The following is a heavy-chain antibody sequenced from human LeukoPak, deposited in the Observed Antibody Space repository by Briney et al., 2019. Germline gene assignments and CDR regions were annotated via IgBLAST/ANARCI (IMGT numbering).Heavy chain of an antibody. CDR2: ISGSGGST. Sequence: GGSLRLSCAASGFTFSSYAMSWVRQAPGKGLERVSAISGSGGSTYYADSVKGRFTISRDNSKNTLYLQMNSLRAEDTAVYYCAKDGGGPARPLIAAAGKSFDYWGQGTLVTVSS. J-gene: IGHJ4*02. CDR3: AKDGGGPARPLIAAAGKSFDY. V-gene: IGHV3-23*01. D-gene: IGHD6-13*01. CDR1: GFTFSSYA.